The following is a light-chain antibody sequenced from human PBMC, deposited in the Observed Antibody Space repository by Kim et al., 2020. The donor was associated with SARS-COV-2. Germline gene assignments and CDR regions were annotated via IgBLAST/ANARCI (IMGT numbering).Light chain of an antibody. CDR1: QNVLYSSNNKNY. CDR2: WAS. CDR3: QQYYKTPIT. Sequence: ATINRKSSQNVLYSSNNKNYLAWYQQKPGQPPKLLIYWASTRESGVPDRFSGSGSETDFTLTITSLQAEDVSVYYCQQYYKTPITFGQGTRLEIK. J-gene: IGKJ5*01. V-gene: IGKV4-1*01.